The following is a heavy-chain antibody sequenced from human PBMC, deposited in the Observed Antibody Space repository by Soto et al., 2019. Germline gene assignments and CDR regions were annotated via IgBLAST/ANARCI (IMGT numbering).Heavy chain of an antibody. CDR1: GYTSTSYY. CDR3: ASWGIVVVTTENDAFDI. D-gene: IGHD3-22*01. CDR2: INPSGGST. Sequence: GASVKVSCKASGYTSTSYYMHWVRQAPGQGLEWMGIINPSGGSTSYAQKFQGRVTMTRDTSTSTVYMELSSLRSEDTAVYYCASWGIVVVTTENDAFDIWGQGTMVTVSS. J-gene: IGHJ3*02. V-gene: IGHV1-46*01.